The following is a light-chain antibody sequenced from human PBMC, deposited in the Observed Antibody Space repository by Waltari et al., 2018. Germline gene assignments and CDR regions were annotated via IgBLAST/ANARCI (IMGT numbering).Light chain of an antibody. CDR1: SSDVGNYNL. Sequence: QSALTQPASVSGSPGQSITISCTGTSSDVGNYNLISWYQQYPDTAPKLMIYEVSKWPSGVSCRFSGSKSGNPASLTISGLQAEDEAECYCCSYAGYTSLLFGGGTKLTVL. V-gene: IGLV2-23*02. CDR3: CSYAGYTSLL. J-gene: IGLJ2*01. CDR2: EVS.